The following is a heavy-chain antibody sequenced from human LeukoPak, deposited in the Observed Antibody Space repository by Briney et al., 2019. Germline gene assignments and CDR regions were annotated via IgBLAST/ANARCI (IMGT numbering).Heavy chain of an antibody. J-gene: IGHJ4*02. Sequence: SVKVSCKASGGTFSSYTISWVRQAPGQGLEWMGRVIPILGIANYAQKFQGRVTITADKSTSTAYMELSSLRSEDTAVYYCARDPPITAMATDWGQGTLVTVSS. V-gene: IGHV1-69*04. CDR2: VIPILGIA. CDR1: GGTFSSYT. D-gene: IGHD5-18*01. CDR3: ARDPPITAMATD.